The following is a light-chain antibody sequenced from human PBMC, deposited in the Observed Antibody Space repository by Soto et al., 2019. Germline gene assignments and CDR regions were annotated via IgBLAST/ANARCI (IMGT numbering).Light chain of an antibody. Sequence: QSALTQPRSVSGSPGQSVTISCTGSRSDVGGYNYVSWYQQHPGKAPKLMIYDVSKRPSGVPGRFSGSKSGNTASQTISGLQAEDEADYYCCSYGGGYTPLVFGGGTKLTVL. V-gene: IGLV2-11*01. CDR3: CSYGGGYTPLV. J-gene: IGLJ2*01. CDR1: RSDVGGYNY. CDR2: DVS.